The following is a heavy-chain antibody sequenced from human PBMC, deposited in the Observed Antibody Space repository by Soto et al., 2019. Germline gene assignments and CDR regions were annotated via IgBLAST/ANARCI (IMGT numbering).Heavy chain of an antibody. CDR2: IYYSGST. Sequence: SETLSLTCTVSGGSISSYYWSWIRQPPGKGLEWIGYIYYSGSTNYNPSLKSRVTISVDTSKNQFSLKLSSVTAADTAVYYCERHVQQWLPTSDYWGQGTLVTVSS. J-gene: IGHJ4*02. CDR3: ERHVQQWLPTSDY. D-gene: IGHD6-19*01. CDR1: GGSISSYY. V-gene: IGHV4-59*08.